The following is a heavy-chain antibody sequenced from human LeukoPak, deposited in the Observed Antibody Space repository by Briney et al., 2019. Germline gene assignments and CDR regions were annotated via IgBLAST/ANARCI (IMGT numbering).Heavy chain of an antibody. CDR1: GGSFSGYY. V-gene: IGHV4-34*01. J-gene: IGHJ5*02. CDR3: ARLEKEQQPSWFDP. CDR2: INHSGST. Sequence: SETLSLTCAVYGGSFSGYYWSWIRQPPGKGLEWIGEINHSGSTNYNPSLKSRVTISVDTSKNQFSLKLSSVTAADTAVYYCARLEKEQQPSWFDPWGQGTLVTVSS. D-gene: IGHD6-13*01.